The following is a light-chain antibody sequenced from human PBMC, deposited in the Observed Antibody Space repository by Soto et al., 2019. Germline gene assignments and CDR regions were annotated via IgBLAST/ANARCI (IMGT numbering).Light chain of an antibody. V-gene: IGLV2-11*01. J-gene: IGLJ1*01. CDR1: SSDVGGYNY. CDR3: CSYAGSYSLV. CDR2: DVS. Sequence: QSALTQPRSVSGSPGQSVTISCTGTSSDVGGYNYVSWYQQHPGKAPKLMIYDVSKRPSGVPDRFSGSKSGNTASQTISGLQAEDDADYYCCSYAGSYSLVFGTGTKVTVL.